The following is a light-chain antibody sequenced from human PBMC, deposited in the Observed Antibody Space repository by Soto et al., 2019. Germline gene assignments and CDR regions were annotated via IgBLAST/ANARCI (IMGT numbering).Light chain of an antibody. J-gene: IGLJ3*02. CDR1: SSDVGGYNY. V-gene: IGLV2-14*01. CDR3: NSYTTTSSWV. CDR2: EVT. Sequence: QSALTQPASVSGSPGQSITISCTGTSSDVGGYNYVSWYQQHPGKAPKLIIYEVTNRPSGVSNRFSGSKSGNTASLTISGLQAEDEADYYGNSYTTTSSWVFGGGTKVTVL.